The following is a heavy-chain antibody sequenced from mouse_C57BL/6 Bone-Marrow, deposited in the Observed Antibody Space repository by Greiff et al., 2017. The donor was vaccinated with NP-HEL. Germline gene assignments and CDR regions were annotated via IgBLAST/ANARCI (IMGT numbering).Heavy chain of an antibody. CDR2: INPYNGGT. Sequence: VQLQQSGPVLVKPGASVKMSCKASGYTFTDYYMNWVKQSHGKSLEWIGVINPYNGGTSYNQKFKGKATLTVAKSSSTAYMELNSLTSEDSAVFYGARVVYYYGNSYVYLDFDVWGTGTTVTVSS. V-gene: IGHV1-19*01. CDR3: ARVVYYYGNSYVYLDFDV. D-gene: IGHD1-1*01. CDR1: GYTFTDYY. J-gene: IGHJ1*03.